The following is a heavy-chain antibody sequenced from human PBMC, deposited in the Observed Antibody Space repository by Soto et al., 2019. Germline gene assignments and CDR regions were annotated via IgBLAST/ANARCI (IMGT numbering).Heavy chain of an antibody. CDR2: IYYSGST. Sequence: SETLSLTCTVSGGSISSYYWSWIRQPPGKGLEWIGYIYYSGSTNYNPSLKSRVTISLDTSNNQFSLRLSPVTAADTAVYYCARQTLILSGSRWVPYIDVWGKGTTVTVSS. CDR1: GGSISSYY. CDR3: ARQTLILSGSRWVPYIDV. J-gene: IGHJ6*03. D-gene: IGHD3-10*01. V-gene: IGHV4-59*08.